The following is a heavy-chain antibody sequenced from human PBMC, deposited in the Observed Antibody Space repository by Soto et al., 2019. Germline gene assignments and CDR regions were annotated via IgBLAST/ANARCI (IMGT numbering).Heavy chain of an antibody. CDR1: GFTFSSYW. D-gene: IGHD3-10*01. CDR3: TRDIGGKGGY. V-gene: IGHV3-74*01. CDR2: IDEYGSTI. Sequence: EVQLVESGGGLVQPGGSLRLSCAASGFTFSSYWMHWVRQVPGKGLLWVSRIDEYGSTINYADSVKGRFTISRDNARNTLYLKMNSLRAEETALYYCTRDIGGKGGYWGPGTLVTVSS. J-gene: IGHJ4*02.